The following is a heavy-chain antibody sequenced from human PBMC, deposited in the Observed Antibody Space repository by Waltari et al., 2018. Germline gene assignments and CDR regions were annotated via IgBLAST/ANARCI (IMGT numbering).Heavy chain of an antibody. J-gene: IGHJ4*02. V-gene: IGHV4-39*02. CDR1: GGSISSSGYD. D-gene: IGHD4-17*01. CDR2: IDYSGNT. CDR3: VRDFGDHRTDY. Sequence: QLQLQESGPGLVKSSETLSLTCTVAGGSISSSGYDWGRIRQPPGTGLQWIGTIDYSGNTYYNPSLKRRVTISVDTSKRQFSLKLNSVTAADTAVYYCVRDFGDHRTDYWGQGTLVTVSS.